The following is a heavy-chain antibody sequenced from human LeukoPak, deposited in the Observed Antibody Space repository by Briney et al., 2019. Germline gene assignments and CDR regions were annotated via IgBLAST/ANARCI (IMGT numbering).Heavy chain of an antibody. J-gene: IGHJ5*02. CDR1: GFSVRTNY. V-gene: IGHV3-53*01. Sequence: GGSLRLSCVASGFSVRTNYMSWVRQAPGKGLEWVSMIHSGGSTYYADSVQGRFTISRDIPKNTLYLQMNSLGVEDTAIYYCARDLSHDSSWNINSWGQGTLVTVSS. D-gene: IGHD6-13*01. CDR2: IHSGGST. CDR3: ARDLSHDSSWNINS.